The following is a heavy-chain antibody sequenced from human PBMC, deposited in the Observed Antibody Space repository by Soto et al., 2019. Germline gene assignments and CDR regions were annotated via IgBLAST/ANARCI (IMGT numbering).Heavy chain of an antibody. CDR2: IYPDDSDT. CDR3: ARVILGRWYNDTNLQL. D-gene: IGHD6-13*01. J-gene: IGHJ1*01. CDR1: GYSFNTYW. V-gene: IGHV5-51*01. Sequence: GESLKISCKGSGYSFNTYWIGWVRQMPGKGLEWMGIIYPDDSDTRYSPSIQGQVTISVDKSITTAYLQWSSLKASDTAMYYCARVILGRWYNDTNLQLSGQGTLVTVSS.